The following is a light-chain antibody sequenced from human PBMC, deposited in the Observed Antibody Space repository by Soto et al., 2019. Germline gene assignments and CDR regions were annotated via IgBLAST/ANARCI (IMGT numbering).Light chain of an antibody. V-gene: IGKV3-15*01. J-gene: IGKJ5*01. Sequence: EIVMTQSPATLSVSPGERVTLSCRASQSVKSNSAWYQQKPGQAPRLLTYGASTRATGIPARFSGSGSGTEFTLTISSLQSEDFAVYYCQQYDDWITFGQGTRLEIK. CDR2: GAS. CDR3: QQYDDWIT. CDR1: QSVKSN.